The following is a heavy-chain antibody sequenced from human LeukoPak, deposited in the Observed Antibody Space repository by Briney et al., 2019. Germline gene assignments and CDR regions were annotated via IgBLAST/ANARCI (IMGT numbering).Heavy chain of an antibody. J-gene: IGHJ4*02. CDR3: ARERSDSSGYLQY. Sequence: PGGSLRLSCAASGFTFSSYWMHWVRQAPGKGLVWVSRIDSDGSSTSYAGSVKGRFTISRDNAENTLYLQMNSLRVEDTAVYYCARERSDSSGYLQYWGQGTLVTVSS. V-gene: IGHV3-74*01. CDR2: IDSDGSST. CDR1: GFTFSSYW. D-gene: IGHD3-22*01.